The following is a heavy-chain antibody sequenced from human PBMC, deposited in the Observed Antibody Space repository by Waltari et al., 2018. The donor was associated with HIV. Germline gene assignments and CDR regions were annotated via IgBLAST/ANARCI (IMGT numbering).Heavy chain of an antibody. D-gene: IGHD2-2*01. CDR3: AGGGSTSRNFLDY. CDR1: GYSISSGYS. J-gene: IGHJ4*02. CDR2: IYHSGST. Sequence: QVQLQESGPGLVKPSETLSLTCTVSGYSISSGYSWGWIRQPPGKGLEWIGSIYHSGSTYYNPSLKSRVTISVDTSKNQFSLKLSSVTAADTAVYYCAGGGSTSRNFLDYWGQGTLVTVSS. V-gene: IGHV4-38-2*02.